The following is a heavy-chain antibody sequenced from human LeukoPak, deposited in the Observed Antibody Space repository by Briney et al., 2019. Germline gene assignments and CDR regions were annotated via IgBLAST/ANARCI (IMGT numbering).Heavy chain of an antibody. V-gene: IGHV1-2*02. J-gene: IGHJ4*02. Sequence: ASVNVSCKASGYTFTGYYMHWVRQAPGQGLEWMGWINPNSGGTNYAQKFQGRVTMTRDTSISTAYVELSRLRSDDTAVYYCARDLGSFMITFGGAIDYWGQGTLVTVSS. CDR1: GYTFTGYY. CDR2: INPNSGGT. CDR3: ARDLGSFMITFGGAIDY. D-gene: IGHD3-16*01.